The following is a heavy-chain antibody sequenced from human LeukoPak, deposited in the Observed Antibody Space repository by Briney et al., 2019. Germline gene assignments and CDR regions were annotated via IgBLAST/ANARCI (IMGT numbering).Heavy chain of an antibody. Sequence: GGSLRLSCTASGFTFNNYAMYWVRQPARRVRGWVAGIFGSGGSAHYADSVKGRFTISRDNSKNTVYLQMDSLRGEDTALYYCTKTTTGYSSGQYPGWPADHWGQGTLVTVSS. CDR2: IFGSGGSA. J-gene: IGHJ4*02. D-gene: IGHD3-22*01. V-gene: IGHV3-23*01. CDR1: GFTFNNYA. CDR3: TKTTTGYSSGQYPGWPADH.